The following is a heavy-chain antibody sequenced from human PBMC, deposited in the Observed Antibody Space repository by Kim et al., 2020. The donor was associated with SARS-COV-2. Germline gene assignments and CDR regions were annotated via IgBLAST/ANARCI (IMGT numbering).Heavy chain of an antibody. J-gene: IGHJ4*02. V-gene: IGHV3-30*02. CDR3: AKDRTTPYSSGWEYFDY. D-gene: IGHD6-19*01. Sequence: VKGRFTISRDNSKNTLYLQMNSLRAEDTAVYYCAKDRTTPYSSGWEYFDYWGQGTLVTVSS.